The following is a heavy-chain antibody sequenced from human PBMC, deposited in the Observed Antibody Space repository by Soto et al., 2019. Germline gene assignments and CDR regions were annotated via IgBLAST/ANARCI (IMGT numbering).Heavy chain of an antibody. D-gene: IGHD2-8*01. CDR1: GYMFPIYH. J-gene: IGHJ4*02. CDR3: ARKESNGDFDF. Sequence: GESLKISCEASGYMFPIYHISWVRQMPGKGLEWVCKIDPSDSRTMYRPSSRARITISVDKSINTAYLEWGRLKASDTAMYYCARKESNGDFDFGGQGAQVTVSS. V-gene: IGHV5-10-1*01. CDR2: IDPSDSRT.